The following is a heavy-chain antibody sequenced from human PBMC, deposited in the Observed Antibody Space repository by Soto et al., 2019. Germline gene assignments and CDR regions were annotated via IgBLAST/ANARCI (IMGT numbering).Heavy chain of an antibody. Sequence: SETLSLTCTVSGGSISSSSYYWGWIRQPPGKGLEWIGSIYYSGSTYYNPSLKSRVTISVDTSKNQFSLKLSSVTAADTAVYYCARHLYYDSSGYYPYFDYWGQGTLVTVS. V-gene: IGHV4-39*01. CDR1: GGSISSSSYY. CDR3: ARHLYYDSSGYYPYFDY. CDR2: IYYSGST. J-gene: IGHJ4*02. D-gene: IGHD3-22*01.